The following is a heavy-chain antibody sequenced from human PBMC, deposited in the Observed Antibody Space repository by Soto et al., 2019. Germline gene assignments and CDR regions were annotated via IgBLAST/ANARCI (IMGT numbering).Heavy chain of an antibody. CDR3: ARDTGYSGAGY. V-gene: IGHV4-38-2*02. CDR2: IYHSGST. J-gene: IGHJ4*02. D-gene: IGHD5-12*01. Sequence: SETRSLTCAVSGYSISSGYYWGWIRQPPGKGLHRIGGIYHSGSTYYNPSLKSRVTISVDTSKNQFSLKLSSVTAADTAVYYCARDTGYSGAGYWGQGTLVT. CDR1: GYSISSGYY.